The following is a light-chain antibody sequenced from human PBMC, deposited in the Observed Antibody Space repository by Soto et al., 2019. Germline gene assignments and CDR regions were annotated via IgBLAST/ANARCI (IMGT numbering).Light chain of an antibody. CDR1: SSDVGGYNY. CDR3: SSYTSSSTRV. Sequence: QSVLTQPASVSGSPGQSITISCTGTSSDVGGYNYVSWYQQHPGKAPKRMIYEDRNRTSGVSNRFSGSKSGNTASLTTSGLQAEDEADYYCSSYTSSSTRVFGGGTKLTVL. V-gene: IGLV2-14*01. CDR2: EDR. J-gene: IGLJ3*02.